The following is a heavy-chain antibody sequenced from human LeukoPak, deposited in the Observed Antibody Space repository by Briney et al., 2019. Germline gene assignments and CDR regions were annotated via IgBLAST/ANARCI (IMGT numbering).Heavy chain of an antibody. CDR2: IYSGGRT. J-gene: IGHJ4*02. V-gene: IGHV3-53*01. D-gene: IGHD3-10*01. CDR1: GFTVSSNY. Sequence: GGSLRLFCAASGFTVSSNYMSWVRQAPGKGLEWVSVIYSGGRTYYAASVKGRFTISRDNSKNTLYLQMNSLRGEDTAVYYCAKDRVQTRVKYWGRGTGVSVSS. CDR3: AKDRVQTRVKY.